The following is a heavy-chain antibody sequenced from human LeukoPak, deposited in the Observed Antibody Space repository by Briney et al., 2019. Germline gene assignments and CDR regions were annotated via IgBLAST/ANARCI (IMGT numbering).Heavy chain of an antibody. CDR1: RFTFASYA. V-gene: IGHV3-23*01. Sequence: PGGSLRLSCAASRFTFASYAMSWVRQAPGKGLEWVSVISDSGGSTYYADSVKGRFTISRDNSKNTLYLQMNSLRVEDTAVYYYARGRKFDWILPTDFDFWGQGTPVTVSS. J-gene: IGHJ4*02. CDR2: ISDSGGST. D-gene: IGHD3-9*01. CDR3: ARGRKFDWILPTDFDF.